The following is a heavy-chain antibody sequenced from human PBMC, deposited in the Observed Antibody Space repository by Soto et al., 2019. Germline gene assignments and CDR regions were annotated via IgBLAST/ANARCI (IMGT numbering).Heavy chain of an antibody. Sequence: GESLKISCKGSGYSFTSYWIGWVRQMPGKGLEWMWIIYPCDSDTRYSPSFQGQVTISADKSISTAYLQWSSLKASDTAMYYCARRCPCIAPPLCYGMDVWGQGTTVTVSS. CDR3: ARRCPCIAPPLCYGMDV. CDR1: GYSFTSYW. V-gene: IGHV5-51*01. CDR2: IYPCDSDT. J-gene: IGHJ6*02. D-gene: IGHD6-6*01.